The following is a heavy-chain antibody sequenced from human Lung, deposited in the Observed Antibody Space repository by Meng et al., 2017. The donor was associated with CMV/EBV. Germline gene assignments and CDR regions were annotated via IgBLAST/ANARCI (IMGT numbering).Heavy chain of an antibody. CDR1: GYSFTNYW. D-gene: IGHD2-2*01. Sequence: GESLKISCKGLGYSFTNYWIGWVRQMPGKGLEWLGIIYPDDSDTRYSPSFQGQVTISADRSISTAYLQWSSLKASDSAMYYCARQAGYQQLYYYYPMDLWGQGTXVTVSS. J-gene: IGHJ6*02. CDR2: IYPDDSDT. CDR3: ARQAGYQQLYYYYPMDL. V-gene: IGHV5-51*01.